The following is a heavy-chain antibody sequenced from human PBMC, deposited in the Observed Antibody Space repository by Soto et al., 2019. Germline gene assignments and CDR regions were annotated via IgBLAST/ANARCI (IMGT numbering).Heavy chain of an antibody. CDR1: GGSISSSNW. CDR3: ASHSNYEDYYYGMDV. Sequence: SETLSLTCAVSGGSISSSNWWSWVRQPPGKGLEWIGEIYHSGSTNYNPSLKSRVTISVDKSENQLSLKLSSVTAADTAVYYCASHSNYEDYYYGMDVWGQGTTVTVSS. D-gene: IGHD4-4*01. J-gene: IGHJ6*02. CDR2: IYHSGST. V-gene: IGHV4-4*02.